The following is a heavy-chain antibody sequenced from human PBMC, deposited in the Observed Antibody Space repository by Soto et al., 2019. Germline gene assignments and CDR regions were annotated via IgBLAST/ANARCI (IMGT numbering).Heavy chain of an antibody. CDR2: IYPGDSET. CDR1: GYAFTRTL. D-gene: IGHD5-12*01. CDR3: ARLVGGYDSYFDL. J-gene: IGHJ4*02. Sequence: RQSLKILDKVSGYAFTRTLIGCVRPLPGKGLDWMGIIYPGDSETRYSPSFQGQVTISADKSISTAYLQWSSLKTSDTAMYYCARLVGGYDSYFDLWGQGTRVTVSS. V-gene: IGHV5-51*01.